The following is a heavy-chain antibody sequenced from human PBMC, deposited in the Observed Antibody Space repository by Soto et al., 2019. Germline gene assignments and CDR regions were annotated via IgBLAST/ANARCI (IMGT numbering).Heavy chain of an antibody. CDR3: ARVQYCSVSTCFGYPDV. J-gene: IGHJ6*04. V-gene: IGHV1-69*02. CDR2: IIPLLGIT. D-gene: IGHD2-15*01. CDR1: GDTFTTHT. Sequence: QVQLVQSGTAVKRPGTSVRVSCQASGDTFTTHTITWVRQAPGQGPEWVGRIIPLLGITDYAQKFQGRVTISVDRSTSTAFLVLSRLTSDDTALYYCARVQYCSVSTCFGYPDVWGGGTSVIVSS.